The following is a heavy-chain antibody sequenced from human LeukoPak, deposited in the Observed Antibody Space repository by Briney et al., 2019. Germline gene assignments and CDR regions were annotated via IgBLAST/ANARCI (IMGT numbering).Heavy chain of an antibody. J-gene: IGHJ4*02. Sequence: GGSLRLSCATSGFTFSSYAMSWVRQAPGKGLEWVAVISYDGSNKYYADSVKGRFTISRDNSKNTLYLQMNSLRAEDTAVYYCAKLSSTSWTFDYWGQGTLVTVSS. D-gene: IGHD2-2*01. CDR3: AKLSSTSWTFDY. V-gene: IGHV3-30*18. CDR1: GFTFSSYA. CDR2: ISYDGSNK.